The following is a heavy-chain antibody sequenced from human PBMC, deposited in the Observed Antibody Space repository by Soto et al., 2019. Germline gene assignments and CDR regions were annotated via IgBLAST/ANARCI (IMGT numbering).Heavy chain of an antibody. CDR3: ARVGYSGYDYYYYGMDV. Sequence: ASVKVSCKASGYTFTSYGISWVRQAPGQGLEWMGWISAYNGNTNYAQKLQGRVTMTTDTSTSTAYMELRSLRSDDTAVYYCARVGYSGYDYYYYGMDVWGQGTTVTVSS. J-gene: IGHJ6*02. CDR2: ISAYNGNT. CDR1: GYTFTSYG. V-gene: IGHV1-18*04. D-gene: IGHD5-12*01.